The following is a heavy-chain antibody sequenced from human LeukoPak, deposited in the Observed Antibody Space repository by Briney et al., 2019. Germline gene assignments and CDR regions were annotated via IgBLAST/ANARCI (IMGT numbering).Heavy chain of an antibody. CDR3: TRPDDYGDY. J-gene: IGHJ4*02. V-gene: IGHV3-73*01. Sequence: GGSLRLSCAASGFTFSGSAMHWVRQASGKGLEWVGRVRSKANNDATAYATSVKGRFTISRDDSKNTAYLQMNSLKTEDTAVYYCTRPDDYGDYWGQGTLVTVSS. CDR2: VRSKANNDAT. CDR1: GFTFSGSA.